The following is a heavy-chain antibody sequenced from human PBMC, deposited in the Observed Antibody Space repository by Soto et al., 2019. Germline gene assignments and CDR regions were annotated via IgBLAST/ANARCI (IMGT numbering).Heavy chain of an antibody. V-gene: IGHV3-48*02. CDR2: ISTSGSSI. Sequence: VPLVESGGGLVQPGGSLRLSCAVSGFTFSTYSMNWVRQAPGKGLEWVSFISTSGSSIYYADSVKGRFTISRDNAKNSLYLQMNSLRDEDTALYYCSRGASSGNSLFDSWGQGTLVTVSS. CDR1: GFTFSTYS. CDR3: SRGASSGNSLFDS. D-gene: IGHD1-26*01. J-gene: IGHJ4*02.